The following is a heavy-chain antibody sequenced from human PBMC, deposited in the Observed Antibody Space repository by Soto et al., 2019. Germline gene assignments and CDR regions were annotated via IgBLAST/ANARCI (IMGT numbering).Heavy chain of an antibody. V-gene: IGHV3-23*01. D-gene: IGHD3-9*01. Sequence: PGGSLRLSCAASGFTFSSYAMSWVRQAPGKGLEWVSAISGSGGSTYYADSVKGRFTISRDNSKNTLYLQMNSLRAEDTAVYFCAKDGTPLRYFDRPTSNDYWGQGTLVTVST. CDR3: AKDGTPLRYFDRPTSNDY. CDR1: GFTFSSYA. CDR2: ISGSGGST. J-gene: IGHJ4*02.